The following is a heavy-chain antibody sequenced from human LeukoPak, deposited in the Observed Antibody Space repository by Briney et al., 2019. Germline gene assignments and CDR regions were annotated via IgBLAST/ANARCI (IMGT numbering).Heavy chain of an antibody. V-gene: IGHV1-2*02. CDR1: GYTFTGYY. CDR2: INPNSGGT. CDR3: ARDLLQTMDLPGYRSSWSHY. J-gene: IGHJ4*02. D-gene: IGHD6-13*01. Sequence: ASVKVSCKASGYTFTGYYMHWVRQAPGQGLEWMGWINPNSGGTNYAQKFQGRVTMTRDTSISTAYMELSRLRSDDTAVYYCARDLLQTMDLPGYRSSWSHYWGQGTLVTVSS.